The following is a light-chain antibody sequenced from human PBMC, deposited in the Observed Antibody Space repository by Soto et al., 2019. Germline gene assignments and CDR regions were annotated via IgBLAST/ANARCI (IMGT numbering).Light chain of an antibody. J-gene: IGLJ1*01. V-gene: IGLV2-14*01. Sequence: QSALTQPASVSESPGQSITISCTGSSSDVGAYNFVSWYQHHPGRAPKLILYEVTTRPSGVSSRFSGSKSGNTASLTISGLQADDEATYYCSSYTSTNTPYVFGTGTKLTVL. CDR2: EVT. CDR3: SSYTSTNTPYV. CDR1: SSDVGAYNF.